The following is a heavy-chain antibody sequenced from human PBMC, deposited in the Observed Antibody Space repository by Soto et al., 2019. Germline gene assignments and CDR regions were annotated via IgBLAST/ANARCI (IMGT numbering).Heavy chain of an antibody. CDR1: GFTFSSYA. D-gene: IGHD1-26*01. V-gene: IGHV3-30-3*01. CDR3: ARGSNPGWELLGHFDY. Sequence: GGSLRLSCAASGFTFSSYAMHWVRQAPGKGLEWVAVISYDGSNKYYADSVKGRFTISRDNSKNTLYLQMNSLRAEDTAVYYCARGSNPGWELLGHFDYWGQGTLVTVSS. J-gene: IGHJ4*02. CDR2: ISYDGSNK.